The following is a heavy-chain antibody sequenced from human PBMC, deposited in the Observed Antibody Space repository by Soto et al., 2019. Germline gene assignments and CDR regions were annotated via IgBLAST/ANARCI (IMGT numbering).Heavy chain of an antibody. V-gene: IGHV3-48*03. CDR3: ARADSAFDI. J-gene: IGHJ3*02. CDR2: ISSSGSTI. Sequence: VGSLILSCAASGFTFSGYEMNWVRQAPGKGLEWVSYISSSGSTIYYADSVKGRFTISRDNAKNSLYLQMNSLRAEDTAVYYCARADSAFDIWGQGTMVTVSS. CDR1: GFTFSGYE.